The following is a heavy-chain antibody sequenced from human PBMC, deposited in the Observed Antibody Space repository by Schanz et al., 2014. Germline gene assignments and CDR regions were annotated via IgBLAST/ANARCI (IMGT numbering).Heavy chain of an antibody. J-gene: IGHJ4*02. CDR1: GLIFSNYV. D-gene: IGHD1-1*01. CDR2: IGTSGGT. V-gene: IGHV3-23*04. CDR3: AKIERNED. Sequence: EVQLVESGGGLVQPGGSLKLSCAASGLIFSNYVMSWVRQAPGKGLEWVSTIGTSGGTNYAEFVKGRFTISRDNSKNTLYLQMNSLRAEDTAVYFCAKIERNEDWGQGTLVTVSS.